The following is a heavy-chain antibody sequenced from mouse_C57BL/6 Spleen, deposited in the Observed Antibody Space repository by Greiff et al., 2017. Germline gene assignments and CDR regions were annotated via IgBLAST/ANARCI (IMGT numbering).Heavy chain of an antibody. J-gene: IGHJ2*01. D-gene: IGHD1-1*01. CDR3: ARSRITTVPYFDY. V-gene: IGHV1-80*01. CDR1: GYAFSSYW. Sequence: QVQLQQSGAELVKPGASVKISCKASGYAFSSYWMNWVKQRPGKGLEWIGQIYPGDGDTNYNGKFKGKATLTADKSSSTAYMQLSSLTSEDSAVYFCARSRITTVPYFDYWGQGTTLTVSS. CDR2: IYPGDGDT.